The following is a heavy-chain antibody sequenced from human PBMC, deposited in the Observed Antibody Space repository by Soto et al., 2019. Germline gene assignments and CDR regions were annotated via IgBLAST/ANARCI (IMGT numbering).Heavy chain of an antibody. CDR1: GYTFTSYY. CDR3: ARGPSCGGDCYLFDY. J-gene: IGHJ4*02. Sequence: QVQLVQSGAEVTKPGASVKLSCKASGYTFTSYYIHWVRQAPGQGLEWVAMINPGGGRTKNAQMFQGRVTLTRDTSTGTVDMELSSPTSADTAVYYCARGPSCGGDCYLFDYWGQGSLVTVSS. V-gene: IGHV1-46*01. CDR2: INPGGGRT. D-gene: IGHD2-21*02.